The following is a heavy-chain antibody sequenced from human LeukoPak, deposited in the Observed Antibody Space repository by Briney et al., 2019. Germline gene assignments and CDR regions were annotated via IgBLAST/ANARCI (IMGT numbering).Heavy chain of an antibody. CDR3: ARGYGDYVEQID. J-gene: IGHJ4*02. Sequence: SETLSLTCTVSGGSISSYYWSWIRQPPGKGLEWIGYIYYSGSTNYNPSFKSRVTISVDTSKNQFSLKRRSVTAADTAVYYCARGYGDYVEQIDWGQGTLVTVYS. CDR2: IYYSGST. V-gene: IGHV4-59*01. CDR1: GGSISSYY. D-gene: IGHD4-17*01.